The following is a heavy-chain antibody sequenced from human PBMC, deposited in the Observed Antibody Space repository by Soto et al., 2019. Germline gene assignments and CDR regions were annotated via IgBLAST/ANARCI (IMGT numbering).Heavy chain of an antibody. D-gene: IGHD2-15*01. J-gene: IGHJ4*02. V-gene: IGHV3-23*01. Sequence: GGSLRLSCAASGFSFSSYAMSWVRQAAGKGLDWVSSMNGGGGTTNYADSLMGRFTISRDNSKSTLYLQMNSLRAEETAVYFCAKVVCTSDCYYYWGQGSLVTVSS. CDR2: MNGGGGTT. CDR1: GFSFSSYA. CDR3: AKVVCTSDCYYY.